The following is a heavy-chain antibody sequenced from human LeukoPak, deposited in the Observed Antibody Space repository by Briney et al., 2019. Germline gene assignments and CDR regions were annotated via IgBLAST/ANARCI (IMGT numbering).Heavy chain of an antibody. J-gene: IGHJ4*02. CDR2: INSDGSRT. Sequence: GGSLRLSCAASGVTFSSYWMHWGRQAPGKGVGWVSRINSDGSRTNYADSVKGGFTISRDNAKNTLYLQMNSLRAEDTAVYYCAREPIAVASDCFDSWGQGTLVTVSS. D-gene: IGHD6-19*01. V-gene: IGHV3-74*01. CDR3: AREPIAVASDCFDS. CDR1: GVTFSSYW.